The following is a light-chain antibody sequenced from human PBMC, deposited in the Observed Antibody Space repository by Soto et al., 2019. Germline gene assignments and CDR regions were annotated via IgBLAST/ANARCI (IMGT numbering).Light chain of an antibody. J-gene: IGLJ2*01. CDR2: YDD. CDR3: AAWDDSLNGVV. Sequence: QSVLTQPPSVSAAPRQRVTISCSGSSSNIGNNAVNWYQQLPGKAPKLLIYYDDLLPSGVSDRFSGSKSGTSASLAISGLQSEDEADYYCAAWDDSLNGVVFGGATQLTVL. V-gene: IGLV1-36*01. CDR1: SSNIGNNA.